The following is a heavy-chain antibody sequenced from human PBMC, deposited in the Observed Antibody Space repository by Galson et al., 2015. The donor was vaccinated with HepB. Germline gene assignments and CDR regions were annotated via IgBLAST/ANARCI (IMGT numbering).Heavy chain of an antibody. V-gene: IGHV3-48*04. J-gene: IGHJ3*02. CDR1: GFTFSSYG. CDR2: ISSSGSGTTI. Sequence: SLRLSCAASGFTFSSYGMNWVRQAPGKGLEWVPYISSSGSGTTIYYADSMKGRFTISRDNAKNSLFLQMNSLRAEDTAVYYCVIAARPSDAFDIWGQGTMVTVSS. CDR3: VIAARPSDAFDI. D-gene: IGHD6-6*01.